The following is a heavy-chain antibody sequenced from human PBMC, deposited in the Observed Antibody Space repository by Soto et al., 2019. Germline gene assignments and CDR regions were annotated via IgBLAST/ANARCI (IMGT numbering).Heavy chain of an antibody. CDR2: IDPSDSQT. CDR3: ARQIYDSDTGPNFQYYFDS. Sequence: LGESLKISCKGSGYSFAGYWITWVRLKPGKGLEWMGRIDPSDSQTYYSPSFRGHVTISVTKSITTVFLQWSSLRASDTAMYYCARQIYDSDTGPNFQYYFDSWGQGTPVTVSS. J-gene: IGHJ4*02. CDR1: GYSFAGYW. V-gene: IGHV5-10-1*01. D-gene: IGHD3-22*01.